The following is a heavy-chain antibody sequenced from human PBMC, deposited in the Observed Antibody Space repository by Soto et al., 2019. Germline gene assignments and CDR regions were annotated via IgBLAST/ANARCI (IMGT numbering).Heavy chain of an antibody. V-gene: IGHV1-8*01. CDR2: MNPNSGNT. J-gene: IGHJ6*03. Sequence: QVQLVQSGAEVKRPGASVKVSCKASGYTFTSFDIHWVRQAPGQGLEWMGWMNPNSGNTDYEQRFQGRVTMTRETSIITAYMELSSLRSDDTAVYYCARAPFPMSSYLDVWGKGTTVTVSS. CDR3: ARAPFPMSSYLDV. CDR1: GYTFTSFD.